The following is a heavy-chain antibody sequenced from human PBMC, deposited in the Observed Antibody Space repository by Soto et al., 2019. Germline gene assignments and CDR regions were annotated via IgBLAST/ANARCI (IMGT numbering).Heavy chain of an antibody. Sequence: ASVKVSCKASGYTFTSYGISWVRQAPGQGLEWMGWISAYNGNTNYAQELQGRVTMTTDTSTSTAYMELRSLRSDDTAVYYCARMSGMTTVTNDYFDYWGQGTLVTVSS. J-gene: IGHJ4*02. CDR2: ISAYNGNT. V-gene: IGHV1-18*01. D-gene: IGHD4-17*01. CDR3: ARMSGMTTVTNDYFDY. CDR1: GYTFTSYG.